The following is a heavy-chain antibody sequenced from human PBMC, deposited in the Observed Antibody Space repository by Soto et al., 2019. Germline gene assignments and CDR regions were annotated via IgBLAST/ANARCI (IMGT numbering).Heavy chain of an antibody. CDR2: ISSSGSTI. CDR1: GFTFSSYE. V-gene: IGHV3-48*03. CDR3: ARDDPTYCSSTSCFDY. Sequence: GGSLRLSCAASGFTFSSYEMNWVRQAPGKGLEWVSYISSSGSTIYYADSVKGRFTISRDNAKNSLYLQMNSLRAEDTAVYYCARDDPTYCSSTSCFDYWGQGTLVTVSS. D-gene: IGHD2-2*01. J-gene: IGHJ4*02.